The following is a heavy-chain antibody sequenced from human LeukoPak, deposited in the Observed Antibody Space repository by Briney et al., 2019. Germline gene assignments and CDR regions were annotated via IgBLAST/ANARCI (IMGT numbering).Heavy chain of an antibody. V-gene: IGHV1-69*01. D-gene: IGHD3-22*01. J-gene: IGHJ4*02. Sequence: SVKVSCKASGGDFSSYAISWVRQAPGQGLEWMGGIIPIFGTANYAQKFQGRVTITADESTSTAYMELSSLRSEDTAVYYCARAIGYYDSSGYLFDYWGQGTLVTVSS. CDR1: GGDFSSYA. CDR3: ARAIGYYDSSGYLFDY. CDR2: IIPIFGTA.